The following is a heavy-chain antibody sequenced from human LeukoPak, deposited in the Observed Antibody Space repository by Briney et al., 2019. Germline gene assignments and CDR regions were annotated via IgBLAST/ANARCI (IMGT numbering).Heavy chain of an antibody. J-gene: IGHJ3*02. CDR3: AREGDGEAVAGEGPADAFDI. CDR2: INPNSGGT. D-gene: IGHD6-19*01. Sequence: GASVKVSCKASGYTFTGYYMHWVRQAPGQGLEWMGWINPNSGGTNYAQKFQGWVTMTRDTSISTAYMELSRLRSDDTAVYYCAREGDGEAVAGEGPADAFDIWGQGQWSPSLQ. V-gene: IGHV1-2*04. CDR1: GYTFTGYY.